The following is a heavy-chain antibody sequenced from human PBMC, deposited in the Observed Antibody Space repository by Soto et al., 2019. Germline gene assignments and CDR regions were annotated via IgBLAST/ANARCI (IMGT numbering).Heavy chain of an antibody. CDR2: ISSSGGTI. CDR1: GFTFTDYY. CDR3: ARGSAAAGTGRGNYFDY. D-gene: IGHD6-13*01. V-gene: IGHV3-11*01. Sequence: GGSLRLSCAASGFTFTDYYMSWIRQAPGKGLEWVSYISSSGGTIYYADSMKGRFTISRDNANNSVHLQMNSLRAEDTAVYYCARGSAAAGTGRGNYFDYWGQGTLVTVSS. J-gene: IGHJ4*02.